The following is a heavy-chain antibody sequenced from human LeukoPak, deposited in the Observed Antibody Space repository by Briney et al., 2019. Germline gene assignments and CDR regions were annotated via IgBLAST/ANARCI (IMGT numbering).Heavy chain of an antibody. J-gene: IGHJ4*02. V-gene: IGHV3-30*04. CDR3: ARNGYSYGSTHYFDY. D-gene: IGHD5-18*01. CDR1: GFTFKNFA. CDR2: VLYDADMK. Sequence: GGSLRLSCAASGFTFKNFAMHWVRQAPGKGLEWVAVVLYDADMKYYAESVKGRFTISRDNSENTLYLHMNSLRLEDTAVYYCARNGYSYGSTHYFDYWGQGTLVTVSS.